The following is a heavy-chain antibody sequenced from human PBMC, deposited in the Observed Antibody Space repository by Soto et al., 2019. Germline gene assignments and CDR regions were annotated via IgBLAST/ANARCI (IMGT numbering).Heavy chain of an antibody. D-gene: IGHD5-12*01. CDR2: IYYSGST. CDR1: GGSISSGDYY. V-gene: IGHV4-30-4*01. Sequence: QVQLQESGPGLVKPSQTLSLTCTVSGGSISSGDYYWSWFRQPPGKGLEWIGYIYYSGSTYYNPSLKSRLTISLDTSKNPFSLKLSSVTAADTAVYYCARYSGYGSGNAFDIWGQGTTVTVSS. CDR3: ARYSGYGSGNAFDI. J-gene: IGHJ3*02.